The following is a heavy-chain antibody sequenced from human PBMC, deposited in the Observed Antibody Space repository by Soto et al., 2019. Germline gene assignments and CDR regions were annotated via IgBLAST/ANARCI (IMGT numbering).Heavy chain of an antibody. D-gene: IGHD5-12*01. Sequence: GGSLRLSCAASGFTVSDYYMSWIRQAPGKGLEWVPYIGTRTSIVYYADSVKGRFTVSRDDAKNSLDLQMNSLRAEDTAVYYCARGARWLQFDNDYWGQGTLVTVSS. CDR2: IGTRTSIV. J-gene: IGHJ4*02. V-gene: IGHV3-11*01. CDR3: ARGARWLQFDNDY. CDR1: GFTVSDYY.